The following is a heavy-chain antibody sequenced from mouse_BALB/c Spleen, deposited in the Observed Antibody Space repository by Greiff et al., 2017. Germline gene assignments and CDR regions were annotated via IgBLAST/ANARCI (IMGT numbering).Heavy chain of an antibody. CDR2: IWAGGST. J-gene: IGHJ3*01. CDR3: ASPYYGSSSFAY. CDR1: GFSLTSYG. D-gene: IGHD1-1*01. V-gene: IGHV2-9*02. Sequence: VQLQQSGPGLVAPSQSLSITCTVSGFSLTSYGVHWVRQPPGKGLEWLGVIWAGGSTNYNSALMSRLSISKDNSKSQVFLKMNSLQTDDTAMYYCASPYYGSSSFAYWGQGTLVTVSA.